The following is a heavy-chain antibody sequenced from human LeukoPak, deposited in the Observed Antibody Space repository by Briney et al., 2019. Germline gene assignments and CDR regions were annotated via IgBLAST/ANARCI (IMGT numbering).Heavy chain of an antibody. V-gene: IGHV3-23*01. CDR1: GFTFSSYA. CDR3: AKVETWAGYGSSTSCYVDYFDY. J-gene: IGHJ4*02. Sequence: GGSLRLSCAASGFTFSSYAMSWVRQAPGKGLEWVSGISGSGGRTHYADSVKGRFTISRDNSKNTLYLQMNSLRAEDTAVYYCAKVETWAGYGSSTSCYVDYFDYWGQGTLVTVSS. CDR2: ISGSGGRT. D-gene: IGHD2-2*03.